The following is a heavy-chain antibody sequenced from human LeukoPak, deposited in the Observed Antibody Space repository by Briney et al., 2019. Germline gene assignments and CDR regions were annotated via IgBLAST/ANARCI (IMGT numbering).Heavy chain of an antibody. Sequence: PGGSLRLSCAASGFTFSSYAMSWVRQAPGKGLEWVSTISGSGGNTYYADSVKGRFTISRDSSKNTLYLQMNSLRAEGTAVYYCAYLNYVFSFDFWGQGTLVTVSS. J-gene: IGHJ4*02. CDR2: ISGSGGNT. D-gene: IGHD1-7*01. CDR3: AYLNYVFSFDF. V-gene: IGHV3-23*01. CDR1: GFTFSSYA.